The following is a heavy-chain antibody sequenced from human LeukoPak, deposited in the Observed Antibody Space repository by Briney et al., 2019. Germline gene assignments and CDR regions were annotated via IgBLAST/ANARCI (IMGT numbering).Heavy chain of an antibody. CDR3: AREGGDSGYDRVDY. V-gene: IGHV4-61*02. D-gene: IGHD5-12*01. J-gene: IGHJ4*02. CDR1: GDSISSGSYY. CDR2: IYTTGST. Sequence: PSETLSLTCTVSGDSISSGSYYWSWIRQPAGKELEWIGRIYTTGSTNYNPSLKSRVTISVDTSKNQFSLKLSSVTAADTAVYYCAREGGDSGYDRVDYWGQGTLVTVSS.